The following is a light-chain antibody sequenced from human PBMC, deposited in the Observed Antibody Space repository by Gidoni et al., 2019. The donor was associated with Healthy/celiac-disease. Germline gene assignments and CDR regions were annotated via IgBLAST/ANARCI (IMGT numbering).Light chain of an antibody. CDR1: QSISSY. CDR3: QQSYSTPPEWT. J-gene: IGKJ1*01. CDR2: AAS. V-gene: IGKV1-39*01. Sequence: DIQMTQSPSSLSASVGDGVTITCRASQSISSYLNWYQQKPGKAPKLLIYAASSLQSGVPSRFSGSGSGTDFTLTISSLQPEDFATYYCQQSYSTPPEWTFGQGTKVEIK.